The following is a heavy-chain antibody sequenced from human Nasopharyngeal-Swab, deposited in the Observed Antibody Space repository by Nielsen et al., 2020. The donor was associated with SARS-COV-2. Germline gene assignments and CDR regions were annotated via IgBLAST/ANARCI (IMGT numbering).Heavy chain of an antibody. D-gene: IGHD5-12*01. J-gene: IGHJ6*02. CDR2: ISGSDHTT. CDR3: AKDRDSGDDSDDYYHYYGMDV. V-gene: IGHV3-23*01. Sequence: GESLKISCAASGFTFRSNAISWVRKAPGKGLEWVSVISGSDHTTYYANSVKGRFTISRDNSKNTVNLQTNSLRVEDTAIYYCAKDRDSGDDSDDYYHYYGMDVWGQGTTVTVFS. CDR1: GFTFRSNA.